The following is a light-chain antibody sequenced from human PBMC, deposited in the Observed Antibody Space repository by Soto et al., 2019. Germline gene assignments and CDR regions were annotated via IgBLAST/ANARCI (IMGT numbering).Light chain of an antibody. V-gene: IGLV2-14*03. CDR3: SSYTSSSTRV. J-gene: IGLJ2*01. Sequence: QSALTQPASVSGSPGQSITISCTGTSSDDGGYNYVSWYQHHPGKAPKLMIYDVSNRPSGVSNRFSGSKSGNTASLTISGLQAEDEADYYCSSYTSSSTRVFGGGTKVTVL. CDR1: SSDDGGYNY. CDR2: DVS.